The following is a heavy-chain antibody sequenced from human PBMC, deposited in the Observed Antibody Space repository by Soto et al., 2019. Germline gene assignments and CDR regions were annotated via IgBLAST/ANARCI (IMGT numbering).Heavy chain of an antibody. Sequence: QVQLVQSGAEVKKPGSSVKVSCKASGGTFSSYAISWVRQAPGQGLEWMGGIIPIFDTANYAQKFQGRVKITADESTSTAYMELSSLRSADTAVYYCARHDCISSSCYYYYYYGMDVWGQGTTVTVSS. CDR3: ARHDCISSSCYYYYYYGMDV. CDR2: IIPIFDTA. CDR1: GGTFSSYA. V-gene: IGHV1-69*12. J-gene: IGHJ6*02. D-gene: IGHD2-2*01.